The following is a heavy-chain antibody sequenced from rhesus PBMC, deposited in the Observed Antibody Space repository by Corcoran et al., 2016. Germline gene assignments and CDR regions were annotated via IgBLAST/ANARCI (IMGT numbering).Heavy chain of an antibody. CDR2: IYGNGGST. D-gene: IGHD6-25*01. J-gene: IGHJ4*01. CDR1: GGSISSSNW. CDR3: ASVVAAAGPDY. Sequence: QVQLQESGPAVVKPSETLSLTCAVSGGSISSSNWWSWIRQSPGKGLEWIGGIYGNGGSTEYNPSLKRRTTISKDTSKNQFSMKLSSVTAADTAVYYCASVVAAAGPDYWGQGVLVTVSS. V-gene: IGHV4-93*01.